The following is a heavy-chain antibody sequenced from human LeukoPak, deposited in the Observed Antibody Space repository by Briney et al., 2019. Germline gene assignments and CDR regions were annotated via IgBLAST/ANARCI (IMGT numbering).Heavy chain of an antibody. D-gene: IGHD5-12*01. CDR2: IYYSGST. Sequence: SETLSLTCTDSGGSISSYYWSWIRQPPGKGLEWIGYIYYSGSTNYNPSLKSRVTISVDTSKNQFSLKLSSVTAADTAVYYCAREGDYSGYDNWGQGTLVTVSS. V-gene: IGHV4-59*01. CDR1: GGSISSYY. CDR3: AREGDYSGYDN. J-gene: IGHJ4*02.